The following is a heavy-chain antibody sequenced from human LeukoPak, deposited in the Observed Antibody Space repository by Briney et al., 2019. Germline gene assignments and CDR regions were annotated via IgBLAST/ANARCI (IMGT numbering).Heavy chain of an antibody. CDR3: AKARFTVANYFDC. J-gene: IGHJ4*02. CDR2: ISGSGSST. D-gene: IGHD4-11*01. V-gene: IGHV3-23*01. CDR1: GFTFSSSA. Sequence: GGSLRLSCAASGFTFSSSAMSWVRQAPGKGLEWVSAISGSGSSTYYADSVKGRFTISRDTSKDTLYLQMNSLRAEDTAIYYCAKARFTVANYFDCWGQGTLVTVSS.